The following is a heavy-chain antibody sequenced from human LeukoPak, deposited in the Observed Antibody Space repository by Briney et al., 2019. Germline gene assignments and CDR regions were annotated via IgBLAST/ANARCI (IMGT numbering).Heavy chain of an antibody. J-gene: IGHJ4*02. CDR1: GYTFTGYY. CDR3: ARIGVDYDILTGYVH. V-gene: IGHV1-2*02. D-gene: IGHD3-9*01. Sequence: GASVKVSCKASGYTFTGYYMHWVRQAPGQGLEWMGWINPNSGGTNYAQKFQGRVTMTRDTSISTAYMELSRLRSDDTAVYYCARIGVDYDILTGYVHWGQGTLVTVSS. CDR2: INPNSGGT.